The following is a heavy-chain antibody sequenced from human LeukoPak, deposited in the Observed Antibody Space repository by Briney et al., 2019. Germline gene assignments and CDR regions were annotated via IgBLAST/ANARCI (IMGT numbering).Heavy chain of an antibody. J-gene: IGHJ4*01. Sequence: SETLSLTCTVSGDSISGYYCSWIRQPQGKGLEWIGNVHYSGSTTYHPSLQSRVTISVDTSKKQFSLKLRSVTAADSAVYYCARHSSLQGYYFYYWGPGTLVTVSS. CDR2: VHYSGST. V-gene: IGHV4-59*08. CDR1: GDSISGYY. CDR3: ARHSSLQGYYFYY. D-gene: IGHD6-6*01.